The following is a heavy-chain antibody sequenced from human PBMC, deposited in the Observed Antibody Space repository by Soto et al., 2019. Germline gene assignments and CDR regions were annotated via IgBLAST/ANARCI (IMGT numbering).Heavy chain of an antibody. CDR3: ARHRSWKAVYYGMDV. D-gene: IGHD1-1*01. V-gene: IGHV5-51*01. J-gene: IGHJ6*02. CDR2: IYPGDSDI. CDR1: GYRFTRYW. Sequence: GESLKISCKGFGYRFTRYWMGWVRQMPGKGLEWMGIIYPGDSDIRYSPSFQGQVTISVDKSISTAYLQWSSLKASDTAMYYCARHRSWKAVYYGMDVWGQGTRVTVSS.